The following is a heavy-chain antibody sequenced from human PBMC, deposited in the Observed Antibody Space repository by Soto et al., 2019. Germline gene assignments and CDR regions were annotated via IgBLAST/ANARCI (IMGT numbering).Heavy chain of an antibody. CDR1: GYTFTGYY. CDR3: ARVRVAVASNWFDP. CDR2: INPNSGGT. Sequence: ASVKVSCKASGYTFTGYYMHWVRQAPGQGLEWMGWINPNSGGTNYAQKFQGRVTMTRDTSISTAYMELSRLRSDDTAVYYCARVRVAVASNWFDPWGQGTLVTVSS. V-gene: IGHV1-2*02. J-gene: IGHJ5*02. D-gene: IGHD6-19*01.